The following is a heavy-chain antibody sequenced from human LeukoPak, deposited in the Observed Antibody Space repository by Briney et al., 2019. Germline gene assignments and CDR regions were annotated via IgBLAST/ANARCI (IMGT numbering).Heavy chain of an antibody. Sequence: ASVKVSCKASGYTFTSYGISWVRQAPGQGLEWMGWISAYNVNTNYAQKLQGRVTMTTDTSTSIAYMELRSLRSDDTAVYYCARELRITMVRGVIIKGRSFDYWGQGTLVTVSS. CDR2: ISAYNVNT. CDR1: GYTFTSYG. D-gene: IGHD3-10*01. J-gene: IGHJ4*02. CDR3: ARELRITMVRGVIIKGRSFDY. V-gene: IGHV1-18*01.